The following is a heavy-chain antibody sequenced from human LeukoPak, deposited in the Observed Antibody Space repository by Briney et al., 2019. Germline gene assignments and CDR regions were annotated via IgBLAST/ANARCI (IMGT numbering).Heavy chain of an antibody. V-gene: IGHV1-2*02. J-gene: IGHJ6*03. Sequence: ASVKVSCKASGYTFTGYYMHWVRQAPGQGLEWMGWINPNSGGTNYAQKFQGRVTMTRDTSISTAYMELSRLRSDDTAVYYCARDFEWLGVNCYMDVWGKGTTVTVSS. D-gene: IGHD5-12*01. CDR3: ARDFEWLGVNCYMDV. CDR1: GYTFTGYY. CDR2: INPNSGGT.